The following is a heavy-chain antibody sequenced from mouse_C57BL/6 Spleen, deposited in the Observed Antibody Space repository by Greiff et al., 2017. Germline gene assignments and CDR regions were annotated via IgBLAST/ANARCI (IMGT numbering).Heavy chain of an antibody. CDR1: GYSFTGYW. J-gene: IGHJ4*01. V-gene: IGHV1-9*01. Sequence: QVQLQQSGAELMKPGASVKLSCKATGYSFTGYWIEWVKQRTGHGLVWIGEYLPGSGSTNYNWKFKGQATFTVDTSSNTAYMRLRSLTTEDSAIYYCASRGGAMDYWGQGTSVTVSS. CDR3: ASRGGAMDY. CDR2: YLPGSGST.